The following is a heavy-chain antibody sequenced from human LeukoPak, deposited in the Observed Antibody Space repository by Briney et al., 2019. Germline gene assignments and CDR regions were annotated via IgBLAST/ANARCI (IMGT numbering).Heavy chain of an antibody. J-gene: IGHJ4*02. D-gene: IGHD1-26*01. CDR3: ARGSIVGATFDYFDY. CDR2: INPNSGGA. V-gene: IGHV1-2*02. CDR1: VYTFTGYY. Sequence: ASVKVSCKASVYTFTGYYMHWVRQAPGQGLEWMGWINPNSGGANYAQKFQGRVTMTRDTSISTAYMDLSRLRSDDTAVYYCARGSIVGATFDYFDYWGQGTLVTVSS.